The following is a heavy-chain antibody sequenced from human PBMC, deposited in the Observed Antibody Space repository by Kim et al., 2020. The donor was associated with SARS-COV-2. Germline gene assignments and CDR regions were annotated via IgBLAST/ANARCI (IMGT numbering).Heavy chain of an antibody. J-gene: IGHJ4*02. V-gene: IGHV4-39*01. Sequence: SETLSLTCTVSGGSISSSSYYWGWIRQPPGKGLEWIGSIYYSGSTYYNPSLKSRVTISVDTSKNQFSLKLSSVTAADTAVYYCASRPPSREWLVLLWSQGTLVTVSS. CDR3: ASRPPSREWLVLL. D-gene: IGHD6-19*01. CDR1: GGSISSSSYY. CDR2: IYYSGST.